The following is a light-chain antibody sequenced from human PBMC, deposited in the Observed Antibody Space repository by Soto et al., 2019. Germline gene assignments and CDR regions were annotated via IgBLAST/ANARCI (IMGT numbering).Light chain of an antibody. V-gene: IGKV3-20*01. CDR1: QSVSTTY. J-gene: IGKJ5*01. CDR2: AAS. Sequence: EIVLTQSPGTLPLSPGERATLSCRASQSVSTTYLAWYQQRPGQAPRLLIYAASTRATGIPDRFSGRGSGTDFSLTISRLEPEDFAGYYCLQSASSRSFGQGTRREIK. CDR3: LQSASSRS.